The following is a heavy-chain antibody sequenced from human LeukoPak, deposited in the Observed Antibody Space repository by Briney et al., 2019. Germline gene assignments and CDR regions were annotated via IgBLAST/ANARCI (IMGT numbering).Heavy chain of an antibody. D-gene: IGHD3-22*01. Sequence: GGSLRLSCAASGFTFSNAWMSWVRQAPGKGLEWVGRIKSKTDGGTADYAAPVKGRFTISRDDSKNTLYLQMNSLKTEDTAVYYCAKGPLATYYYDSSGYTGAYFDYWGQGTLVTVSS. J-gene: IGHJ4*02. CDR2: IKSKTDGGTA. CDR3: AKGPLATYYYDSSGYTGAYFDY. V-gene: IGHV3-15*01. CDR1: GFTFSNAW.